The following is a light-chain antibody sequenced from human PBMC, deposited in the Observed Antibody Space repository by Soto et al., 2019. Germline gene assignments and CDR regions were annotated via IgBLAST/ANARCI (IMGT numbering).Light chain of an antibody. CDR2: DTS. CDR1: QSVKSY. J-gene: IGKJ4*01. CDR3: QQRRDWPLGLT. V-gene: IGKV3-11*01. Sequence: EIVLTQSPATLSLSPGERATLSCRASQSVKSYLAWFQQKPGQAPRLLIYDTSHRATGSPARFSGSGSGTDFTLTISSLEPEDFAVYYCQQRRDWPLGLTFGGGTKVEVK.